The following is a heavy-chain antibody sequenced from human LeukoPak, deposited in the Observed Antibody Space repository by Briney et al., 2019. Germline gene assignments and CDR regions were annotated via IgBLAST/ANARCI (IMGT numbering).Heavy chain of an antibody. Sequence: ASVRVSSKASGYTFTVYYMHWVRQAPGQGGEWMGWINPNRGGTNYTQKFQGRVTIPRHPSISTAYMELSSLRSEDTAVYYFARAVIAVAATDAFDILGQGTMGTVSP. D-gene: IGHD6-19*01. J-gene: IGHJ3*02. CDR3: ARAVIAVAATDAFDI. V-gene: IGHV1-2*02. CDR1: GYTFTVYY. CDR2: INPNRGGT.